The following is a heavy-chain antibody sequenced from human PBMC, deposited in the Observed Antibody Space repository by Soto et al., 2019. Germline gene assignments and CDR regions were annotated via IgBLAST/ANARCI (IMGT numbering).Heavy chain of an antibody. CDR1: GYTFTSYA. CDR3: AIGDWARFCSGGSCYSLYYYYYGMDV. V-gene: IGHV1-3*01. D-gene: IGHD2-15*01. Sequence: GASVKVSCKASGYTFTSYAMHWVRQAPGQRLEWMGWINAGNGNTKYSQKFQGRVTITRDTSASTAYMELSSLRSEDTAVYYCAIGDWARFCSGGSCYSLYYYYYGMDVWGQGTTVTVSS. CDR2: INAGNGNT. J-gene: IGHJ6*02.